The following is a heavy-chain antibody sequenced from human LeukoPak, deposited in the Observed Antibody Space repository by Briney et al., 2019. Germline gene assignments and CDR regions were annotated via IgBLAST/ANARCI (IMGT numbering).Heavy chain of an antibody. V-gene: IGHV3-30*02. J-gene: IGHJ6*03. CDR2: IRYDGSNK. CDR1: GFTFSSYG. Sequence: PGGSLRLSCAASGFTFSSYGMHWVRQAPGKGLEWVAFIRYDGSNKKYADSVKGRVTISRDNSKNTMDLQKNSLRAEDTAVYYCAKAYSYYMDVWGKGTSVTVSS. CDR3: AKAYSYYMDV.